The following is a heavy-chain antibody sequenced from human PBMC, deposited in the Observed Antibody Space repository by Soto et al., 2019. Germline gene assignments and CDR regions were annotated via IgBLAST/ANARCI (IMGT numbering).Heavy chain of an antibody. CDR1: GGSFGSFV. CDR2: IIPLSGTT. D-gene: IGHD3-16*01. J-gene: IGHJ5*02. Sequence: QVQLVQSGAEVKKPGSSVKVSCKASGGSFGSFVITWVRQAPGQGLEWVGGIIPLSGTTNYAQKFQGRLTITAAESTNTAYMELTSLRSDDTAVYYCAREGVGGAWFDPWGQGTPVPVSS. V-gene: IGHV1-69*01. CDR3: AREGVGGAWFDP.